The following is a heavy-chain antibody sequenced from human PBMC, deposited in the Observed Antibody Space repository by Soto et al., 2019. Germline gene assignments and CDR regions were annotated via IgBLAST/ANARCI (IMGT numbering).Heavy chain of an antibody. V-gene: IGHV4-61*01. CDR2: IYNSRST. J-gene: IGHJ5*01. CDR3: SRDKRAGNWLAS. D-gene: IGHD3-10*01. CDR1: RGSVSSDLFY. Sequence: QVQLQESGPGLLRPSETLSLTCAVSRGSVSSDLFYWSWIRQPPGKGLEWIGYIYNSRSTNYNTSLKSRGTLSLDTPNNQFFLKLTSVTAADTAVYYWSRDKRAGNWLASWGQGTLVTVSS.